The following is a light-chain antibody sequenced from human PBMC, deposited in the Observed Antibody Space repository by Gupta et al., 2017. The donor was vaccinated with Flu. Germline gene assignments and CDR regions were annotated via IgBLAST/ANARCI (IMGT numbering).Light chain of an antibody. CDR3: QQYGSSRWT. J-gene: IGKJ1*01. Sequence: QSPGTLYLSPGERATLSCRASQSVSSSYLAWYQQKPGQAPRLLIYGASSRATGIPDRFSGSGSGTDFTLTISRLEPEDFAVYYCQQYGSSRWTFGQGTKVEIK. CDR1: QSVSSSY. CDR2: GAS. V-gene: IGKV3-20*01.